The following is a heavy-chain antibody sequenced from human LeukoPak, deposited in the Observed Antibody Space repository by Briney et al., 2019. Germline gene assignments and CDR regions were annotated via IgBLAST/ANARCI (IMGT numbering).Heavy chain of an antibody. D-gene: IGHD3-22*01. Sequence: GGSLRLSCAASGFAFSSYAMSWVRQAPGKGLEWVSGISTSGGSTSYADSVKGRFTISRDNPRNTLYMQMNSLRAEDTAVYYCAIMHRYYDGSGYWVQWGQGTLVTVSS. J-gene: IGHJ4*02. V-gene: IGHV3-23*01. CDR3: AIMHRYYDGSGYWVQ. CDR1: GFAFSSYA. CDR2: ISTSGGST.